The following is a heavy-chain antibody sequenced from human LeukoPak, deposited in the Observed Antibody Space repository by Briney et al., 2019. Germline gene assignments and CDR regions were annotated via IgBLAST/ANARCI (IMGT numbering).Heavy chain of an antibody. CDR2: ITTSNGNS. CDR1: GYTFTSYG. Sequence: VAVMVSCKASGYTFTSYGISWVRQAPGQGLEWMGWITTSNGNSNNAQKLQGRVTMTTDTSTSTAYMELRSLRSDDTAVYYCARDRAHCSGGSCYSPNWFDPWGQGTLVTVCS. CDR3: ARDRAHCSGGSCYSPNWFDP. J-gene: IGHJ5*02. V-gene: IGHV1-18*01. D-gene: IGHD2-15*01.